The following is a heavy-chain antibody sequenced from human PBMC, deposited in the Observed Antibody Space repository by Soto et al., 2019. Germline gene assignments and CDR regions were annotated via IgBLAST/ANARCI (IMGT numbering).Heavy chain of an antibody. CDR3: AKVHQADSGSYFDY. Sequence: HPGGSLRLSCAASGFTFSSYAMSWVRQAPGKGREWVSAISGSGGSTYYADSVKGRFTLSRDNSKNTLYLQMNSLRAEDTAVYYCAKVHQADSGSYFDYWGQGTMLTVYS. CDR2: ISGSGGST. V-gene: IGHV3-23*01. CDR1: GFTFSSYA. J-gene: IGHJ4*01. D-gene: IGHD1-26*01.